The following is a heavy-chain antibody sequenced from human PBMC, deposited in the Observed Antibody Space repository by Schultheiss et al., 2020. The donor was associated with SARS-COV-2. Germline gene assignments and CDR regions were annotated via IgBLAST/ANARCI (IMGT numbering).Heavy chain of an antibody. Sequence: GSLRLSCAVYGGSFSGYYWSWIRQPPGKGLEWIGEINHSGSTNYNPSLRSRVTVSRDTSGKQFSLKLTSVTAADTAVYYCASVPYGDYLRFDFDYWGQGTLVTVSS. D-gene: IGHD4-17*01. CDR3: ASVPYGDYLRFDFDY. V-gene: IGHV4-34*01. J-gene: IGHJ4*02. CDR1: GGSFSGYY. CDR2: INHSGST.